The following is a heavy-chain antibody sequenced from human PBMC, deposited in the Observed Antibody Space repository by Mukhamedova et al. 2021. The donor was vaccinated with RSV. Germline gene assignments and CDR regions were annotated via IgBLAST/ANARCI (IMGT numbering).Heavy chain of an antibody. CDR3: ATRRQGGFDH. D-gene: IGHD3-16*01. Sequence: TFNIYTMGWVRQGPGKGLEWVSAIEGGGNSYYGDSVKGLFTVSRDNSRNTLVLQMNSLRAEDTALYYCATRRQGGFDHWGQGAL. V-gene: IGHV3-23*01. CDR2: IEGGGNS. CDR1: TFNIYT. J-gene: IGHJ4*02.